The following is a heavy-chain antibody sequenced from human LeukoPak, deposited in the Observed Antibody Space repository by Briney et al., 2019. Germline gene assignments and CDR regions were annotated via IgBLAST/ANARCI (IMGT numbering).Heavy chain of an antibody. CDR1: GFTFSSYG. Sequence: PGGSLRLSCAASGFTFSSYGMHWVRQAPGKGLEWVAFIRYDGSNKYYADSVKGGFTISRDNSKNTLYLQMNSLRAEDTAVYYCAKDLGSSWYFDAFDIWGQGTMVTVSS. CDR2: IRYDGSNK. J-gene: IGHJ3*02. CDR3: AKDLGSSWYFDAFDI. V-gene: IGHV3-30*02. D-gene: IGHD6-13*01.